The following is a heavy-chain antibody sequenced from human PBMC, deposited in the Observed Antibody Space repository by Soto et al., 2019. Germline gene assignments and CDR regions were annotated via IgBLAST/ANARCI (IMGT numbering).Heavy chain of an antibody. J-gene: IGHJ4*02. Sequence: QVQLQQWGAGLLKPSETLSLTCAVYGGSFSGYYWSWIRQPPGKGLEWIGEINHSGNTNYNPSLKSRVTISVDTSKNQLFLNLSSVTAADTAMYYCARHHVRGRTIAGAAEFWGQGTLGTVSS. D-gene: IGHD6-13*01. V-gene: IGHV4-34*01. CDR3: ARHHVRGRTIAGAAEF. CDR1: GGSFSGYY. CDR2: INHSGNT.